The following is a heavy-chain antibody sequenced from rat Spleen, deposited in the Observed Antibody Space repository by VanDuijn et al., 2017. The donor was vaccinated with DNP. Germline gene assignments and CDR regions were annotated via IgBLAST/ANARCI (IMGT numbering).Heavy chain of an antibody. J-gene: IGHJ4*01. CDR2: IIYDGSRT. D-gene: IGHD1-11*01. Sequence: EVQLVESGGGLVQPGRSLKLSCAASGFTFSDYNMAWVRQAPKKGLEWVATIIYDGSRTYYRDSVKGRFTISRDNAKSTLYLQMDSLRSEDTATYYCAKDDYGGYSEPLYAMDAWGQGTSVTVSS. V-gene: IGHV5S10*01. CDR1: GFTFSDYN. CDR3: AKDDYGGYSEPLYAMDA.